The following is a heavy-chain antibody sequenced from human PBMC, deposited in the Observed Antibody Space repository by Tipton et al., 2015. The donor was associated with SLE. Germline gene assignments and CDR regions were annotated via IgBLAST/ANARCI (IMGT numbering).Heavy chain of an antibody. CDR1: GGSISNNY. D-gene: IGHD2-21*02. V-gene: IGHV4-59*08. CDR2: IYHGGST. J-gene: IGHJ6*02. CDR3: ARGKVTWRGAIIGVDV. Sequence: LRLSCSVSGGSISNNYWIWIRQPPGKGLEWLGYIYHGGSTSYNPSLKSRVTMSVDTSKNQVSLKLTSVTAADTAVYYCARGKVTWRGAIIGVDVWGQGTTVTVSS.